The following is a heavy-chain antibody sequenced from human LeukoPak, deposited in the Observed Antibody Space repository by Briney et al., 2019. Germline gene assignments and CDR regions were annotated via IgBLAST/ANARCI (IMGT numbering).Heavy chain of an antibody. CDR3: ARDTPCYYYAMDV. CDR2: ISSISSYR. Sequence: GGSLRLSCAASGFTFSSYSMKWVRQAPGKGLEWVSSISSISSYRHYADSVMGRFTISRDNAKNSLYLQMNSLRAEDTAVYYCARDTPCYYYAMDVWGQGTTVTVS. CDR1: GFTFSSYS. V-gene: IGHV3-21*01. J-gene: IGHJ6*02.